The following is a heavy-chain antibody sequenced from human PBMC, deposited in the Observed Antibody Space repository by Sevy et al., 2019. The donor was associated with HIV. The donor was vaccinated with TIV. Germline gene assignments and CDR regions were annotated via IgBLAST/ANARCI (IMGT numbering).Heavy chain of an antibody. J-gene: IGHJ4*02. Sequence: GGSLRLSCAASGFTFSKYWMSWVRQAPGKGLEWVANINQDGSEKYYVDSVKGRFTISRDNGKNSLYLQMNSLRAEDTALYYGAREPGSSHLDNWGQGTLVTVSS. V-gene: IGHV3-7*01. CDR2: INQDGSEK. CDR3: AREPGSSHLDN. CDR1: GFTFSKYW. D-gene: IGHD3-10*01.